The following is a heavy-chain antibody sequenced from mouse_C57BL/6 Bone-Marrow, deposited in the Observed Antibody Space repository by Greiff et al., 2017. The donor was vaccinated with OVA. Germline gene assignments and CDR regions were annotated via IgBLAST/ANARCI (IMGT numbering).Heavy chain of an antibody. J-gene: IGHJ3*01. D-gene: IGHD1-1*01. CDR3: ARSDYYGSSRFAY. CDR2: IYPSDSET. Sequence: QVQLKQPGAELVRPGSSVKLSCKASGYTFTSYWMDWVKQRPGQGLEWIGNIYPSDSETHYNQKFKDKATLTVDKSSSTAYMQLSSLTSEDSAVYYCARSDYYGSSRFAYWGQGTLVTVSA. V-gene: IGHV1-61*01. CDR1: GYTFTSYW.